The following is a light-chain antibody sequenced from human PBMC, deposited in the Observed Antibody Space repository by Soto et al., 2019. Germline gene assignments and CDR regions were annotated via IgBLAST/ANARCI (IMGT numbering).Light chain of an antibody. CDR2: DVS. Sequence: QSALTQPTSVSGSAGESITISCTGTSSDIGGYNYVSWYQLHPGKPPKLMIYDVSIRPSGVSNRFSGSKSGNTASLTISGLQAEDETDYYCSSYTSSSSVIFGGGTKLTV. CDR3: SSYTSSSSVI. J-gene: IGLJ2*01. CDR1: SSDIGGYNY. V-gene: IGLV2-14*03.